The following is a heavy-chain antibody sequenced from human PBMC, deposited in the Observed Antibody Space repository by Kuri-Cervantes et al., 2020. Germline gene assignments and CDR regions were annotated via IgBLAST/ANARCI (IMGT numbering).Heavy chain of an antibody. D-gene: IGHD4-17*01. Sequence: SVKVSCKASGFTFTSSAVQWVRQARGQRLEWIGWIVVGSGNTNYAQKFQERVTITRDMSTSTAYMELSSLRSEDTAVYYCAAMTTVTPNWFDPWGQGTLVTVSS. J-gene: IGHJ5*02. CDR3: AAMTTVTPNWFDP. CDR2: IVVGSGNT. V-gene: IGHV1-58*01. CDR1: GFTFTSSA.